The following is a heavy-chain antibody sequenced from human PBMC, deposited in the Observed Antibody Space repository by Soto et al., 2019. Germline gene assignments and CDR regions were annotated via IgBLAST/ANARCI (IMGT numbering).Heavy chain of an antibody. V-gene: IGHV1-8*01. J-gene: IGHJ6*02. CDR1: GYTFTSYD. CDR3: AREGVTAMDV. D-gene: IGHD5-18*01. Sequence: QVQLVQSGAEVKKPGASVKVSCKASGYTFTSYDINWVRQATGQGLEWMGWMNPNSGNTGYAEKFEGRVTMTMTTTIWTAYMELSSLISADTAVYYFAREGVTAMDVWGQGTTVTVSS. CDR2: MNPNSGNT.